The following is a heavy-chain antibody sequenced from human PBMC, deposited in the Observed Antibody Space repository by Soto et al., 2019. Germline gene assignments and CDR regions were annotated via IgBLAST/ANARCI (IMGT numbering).Heavy chain of an antibody. D-gene: IGHD3-16*02. CDR2: ISSNGDKT. CDR3: VRSLYFDASGPALDY. V-gene: IGHV3-64D*06. Sequence: EVQLVESGGDLVQPGGSLRLSCLASDFTFNSFAMHWVRQAPGKGLEYVSAISSNGDKTYYEDSVKGRFTLTRDNSKHTLFLHMSSLRLEDTAVYYCVRSLYFDASGPALDYWGQGTRVTVAS. CDR1: DFTFNSFA. J-gene: IGHJ4*02.